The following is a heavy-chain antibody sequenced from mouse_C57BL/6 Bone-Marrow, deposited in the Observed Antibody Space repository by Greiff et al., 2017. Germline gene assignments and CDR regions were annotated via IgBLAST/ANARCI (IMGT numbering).Heavy chain of an antibody. CDR1: GFTFSSYA. D-gene: IGHD1-2*01. CDR3: ARDGYPMDY. V-gene: IGHV5-4*01. Sequence: EVKVEESGGGLVKPGGSLKLSCAASGFTFSSYAMSWVRQTPEKRLEWVATISDGGSYTYYPDNVKGRFTISRDNAKNNLYLQMRHLKSEDTAMYYCARDGYPMDYWGQGTSVTVSS. J-gene: IGHJ4*01. CDR2: ISDGGSYT.